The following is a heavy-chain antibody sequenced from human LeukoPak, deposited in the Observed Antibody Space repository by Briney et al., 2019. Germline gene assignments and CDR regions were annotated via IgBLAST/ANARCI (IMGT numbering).Heavy chain of an antibody. J-gene: IGHJ4*02. Sequence: PSETLSLTCAVYGGSFSGYYWSWIRQPPGKGLEWIGEINHSGSTNYNPSLKSRVTISVDTSKNQFSLKLSSVTAADTAVYYCARLRAWRDGYRSYYFDYWGQGTLVTVSS. CDR1: GGSFSGYY. CDR3: ARLRAWRDGYRSYYFDY. CDR2: INHSGST. V-gene: IGHV4-34*01. D-gene: IGHD5-24*01.